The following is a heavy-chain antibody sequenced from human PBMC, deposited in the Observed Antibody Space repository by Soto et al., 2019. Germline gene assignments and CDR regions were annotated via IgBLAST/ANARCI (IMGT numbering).Heavy chain of an antibody. V-gene: IGHV1-18*04. CDR3: ARSKLERGEVGYYGMDV. Sequence: ASVKVSCKASGYTFNNYGINWVRQAPGQGLEWVGWISPYNSHNGDTQYAQMVQDRVTMTIDTSTTTAYMELRNRRSDDTAVYYCARSKLERGEVGYYGMDVWGQGTTVTVSS. CDR2: ISPYNSHNGDT. CDR1: GYTFNNYG. D-gene: IGHD1-1*01. J-gene: IGHJ6*02.